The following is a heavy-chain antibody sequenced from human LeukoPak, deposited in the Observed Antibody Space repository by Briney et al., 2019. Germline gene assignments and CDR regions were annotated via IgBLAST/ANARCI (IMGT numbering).Heavy chain of an antibody. CDR3: VRDLPRAAY. J-gene: IGHJ4*02. Sequence: GGSLRLSCAASGFTFSSSWMHWVRQAPGKGLVWVSRINSDGRGINYADSVKGRFTISRDNAKNTLFLQMNGLRDEDTAVYYCVRDLPRAAYWGQGTLVTVSS. V-gene: IGHV3-74*01. D-gene: IGHD6-25*01. CDR1: GFTFSSSW. CDR2: INSDGRGI.